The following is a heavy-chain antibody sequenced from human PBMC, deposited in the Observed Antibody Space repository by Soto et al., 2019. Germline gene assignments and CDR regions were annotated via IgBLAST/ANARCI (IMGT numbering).Heavy chain of an antibody. J-gene: IGHJ3*01. V-gene: IGHV3-15*01. Sequence: EVQLVESGGGLVKPGGSLRLSCAASGFTFNNAWMTWVRQAPGKGLEWVGRIKSKADGGIIDYAAPVRGRFTISRDDSKNTVYLQMNSLKTEVTAMYYCNTDTSGSTWGQGTMVTVSS. D-gene: IGHD2-2*01. CDR1: GFTFNNAW. CDR2: IKSKADGGII. CDR3: NTDTSGST.